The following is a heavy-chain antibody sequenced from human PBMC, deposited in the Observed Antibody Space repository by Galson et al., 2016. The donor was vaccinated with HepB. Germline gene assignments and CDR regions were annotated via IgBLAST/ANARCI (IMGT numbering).Heavy chain of an antibody. D-gene: IGHD5-18*01. CDR3: AKDIRSYGLFGRFDY. V-gene: IGHV3-23*01. J-gene: IGHJ4*02. CDR2: ISGSGAST. Sequence: SLRLSCAASGFTFSNYDMSWVRKAPGRGLEWVSGISGSGASTTYADSVKGRFTISRDNSKNTLYLQVNSLRAEDTAVYYCAKDIRSYGLFGRFDYWGQGTLVTVAS. CDR1: GFTFSNYD.